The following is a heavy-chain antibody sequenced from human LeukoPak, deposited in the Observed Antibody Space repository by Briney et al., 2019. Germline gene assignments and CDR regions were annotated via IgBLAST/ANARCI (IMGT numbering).Heavy chain of an antibody. D-gene: IGHD6-13*01. Sequence: PGGSLRLSCAASGFTFSSYAMHWVRQAPGKGLEWVAVISYDGSNKYYADSVKGRFTISRDNSKNTLYLQMNSLRAEDTAVYYCARGVLPLAAAGTVYFQHWGQGTLVTVSS. CDR1: GFTFSSYA. J-gene: IGHJ1*01. CDR2: ISYDGSNK. CDR3: ARGVLPLAAAGTVYFQH. V-gene: IGHV3-30-3*01.